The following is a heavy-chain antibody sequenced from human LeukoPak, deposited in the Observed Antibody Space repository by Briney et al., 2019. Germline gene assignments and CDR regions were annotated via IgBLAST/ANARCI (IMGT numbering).Heavy chain of an antibody. CDR1: GGSFSGYY. D-gene: IGHD4-23*01. CDR3: AFYGGNSDGDYFDY. Sequence: SETLSLTCAVYGGSFSGYYWSWIRQPPGKGLEWIGEINHSGSTYYNPSLKSRVTISVDTSKNQFSLKLSSVTAADTAVYYCAFYGGNSDGDYFDYWGQGTLVTVSS. V-gene: IGHV4-34*01. CDR2: INHSGST. J-gene: IGHJ4*02.